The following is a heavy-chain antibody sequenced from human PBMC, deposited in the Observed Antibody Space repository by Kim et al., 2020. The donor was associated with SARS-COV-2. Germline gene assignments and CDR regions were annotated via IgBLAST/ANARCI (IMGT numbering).Heavy chain of an antibody. J-gene: IGHJ4*02. CDR3: ATGHGDY. Sequence: EDGETIDAQKFQGRVTMTEDTSTDTAYMELSSLRSEDTAVYYCATGHGDYWGQGTLVTVSS. V-gene: IGHV1-24*01. CDR2: EDGET.